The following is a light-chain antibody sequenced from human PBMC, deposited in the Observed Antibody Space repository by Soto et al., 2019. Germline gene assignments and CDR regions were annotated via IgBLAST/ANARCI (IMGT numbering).Light chain of an antibody. Sequence: QSVLTQPPSVSAAPGQKVTISCSGSSSNIGNNYVSWYQQLPGTAPKLLIYENNKRPSGIPDRFSGSKSGTSATLGITGLRTGDEADYYCGTWDSRLSAVFGGGTKLTVL. J-gene: IGLJ2*01. V-gene: IGLV1-51*02. CDR2: ENN. CDR3: GTWDSRLSAV. CDR1: SSNIGNNY.